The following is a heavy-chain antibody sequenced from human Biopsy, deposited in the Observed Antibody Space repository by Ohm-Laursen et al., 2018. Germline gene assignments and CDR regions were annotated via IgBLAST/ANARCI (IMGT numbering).Heavy chain of an antibody. D-gene: IGHD4-17*01. J-gene: IGHJ5*02. CDR1: GYNFISYS. CDR3: ARLAQIYGDSPFDP. Sequence: GSSVKVSCKTSGYNFISYSINWVRQAPGQGLEWMGWIRPLNGDTKYGQKFQDRVTMTTDTSASTVYMELTSLRSDDTAVYYCARLAQIYGDSPFDPWGQGTLVTVSS. V-gene: IGHV1-18*01. CDR2: IRPLNGDT.